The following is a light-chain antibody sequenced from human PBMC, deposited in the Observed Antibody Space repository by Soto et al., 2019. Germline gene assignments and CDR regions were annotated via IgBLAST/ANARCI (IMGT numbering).Light chain of an antibody. V-gene: IGKV1-9*01. CDR2: SVS. J-gene: IGKJ4*01. Sequence: DIQLTQSPSFLSASIGDRVTITCRASQGINNFLAWYQQKPGKAPKLLISSVSTLQSGVPSRFSGSESGTEFTLTITNLQPEDFATYYCQQVKSYPLTFGGGTKVEIE. CDR3: QQVKSYPLT. CDR1: QGINNF.